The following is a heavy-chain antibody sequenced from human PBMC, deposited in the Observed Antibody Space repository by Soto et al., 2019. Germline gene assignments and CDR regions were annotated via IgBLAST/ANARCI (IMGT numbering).Heavy chain of an antibody. D-gene: IGHD4-4*01. CDR2: IYYSGIT. V-gene: IGHV4-39*01. J-gene: IGHJ4*02. CDR1: GGSISSNSYY. CDR3: ARTYTNYILQFDY. Sequence: SETLSLTCSVSGGSISSNSYYWGWIRQPPGKGLEWIGSIYYSGITYYNPSLKSRVTISVDTSKNQFSLKLTSVTAADTAVYYCARTYTNYILQFDYWGQGTLVTVSS.